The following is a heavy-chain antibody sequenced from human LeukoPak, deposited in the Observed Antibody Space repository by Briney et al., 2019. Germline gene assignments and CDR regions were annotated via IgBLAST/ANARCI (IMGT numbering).Heavy chain of an antibody. CDR3: ARDPRNVGLAP. CDR2: NNGDGSTT. V-gene: IGHV3-74*01. J-gene: IGHJ5*02. CDR1: GFSLSGYW. Sequence: GGSLRLSCVTSGFSLSGYWMYWVRQAPGKGLMYISRNNGDGSTTNYADVVKGRFTMSRDNVKNTLYLQMNSLRVEDTAVYYCARDPRNVGLAPWGQGTLVTVSS. D-gene: IGHD2-15*01.